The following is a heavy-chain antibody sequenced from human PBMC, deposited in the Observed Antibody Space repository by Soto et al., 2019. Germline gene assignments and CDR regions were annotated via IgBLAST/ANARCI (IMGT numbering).Heavy chain of an antibody. D-gene: IGHD2-21*02. Sequence: SETLSLTCTVTGDSISSRSYYWGWIRQPPGKGLEWIGSIYYSGSTYNNPSLRSRVSMSIDTSRDQFSLKLKSVTAADTALYFCARQRTSVVTQAYFDVWGPGPLVTVSS. V-gene: IGHV4-39*01. J-gene: IGHJ4*02. CDR1: GDSISSRSYY. CDR3: ARQRTSVVTQAYFDV. CDR2: IYYSGST.